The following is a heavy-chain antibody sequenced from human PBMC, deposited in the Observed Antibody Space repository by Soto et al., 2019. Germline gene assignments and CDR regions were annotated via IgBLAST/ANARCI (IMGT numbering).Heavy chain of an antibody. V-gene: IGHV4-34*01. CDR3: ALGCSGGSCYDPNWFDP. Sequence: SETLSLTCAVYGGSFSGYYWSWIRQPPGKGLEWIGEINHSGSTNYNPSLKSRVTISVDKSKNQFSLKLSSVTAADTAVYYCALGCSGGSCYDPNWFDPWGQGTLVTVSS. D-gene: IGHD2-15*01. J-gene: IGHJ5*02. CDR1: GGSFSGYY. CDR2: INHSGST.